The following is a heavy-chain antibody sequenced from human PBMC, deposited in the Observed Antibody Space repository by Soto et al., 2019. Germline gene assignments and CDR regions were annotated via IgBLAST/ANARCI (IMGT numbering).Heavy chain of an antibody. D-gene: IGHD3-3*01. CDR2: ISAYNGNT. Sequence: GASVKVSWKASGYTFTSYGISWGRQAPGQGLEWMGWISAYNGNTNYAQKLQGRVTMTTDTSTSTAYMELRSLRSDDTAVYYCARDEVITIFGVATVGWFDPWGQGTLVTVSS. V-gene: IGHV1-18*01. CDR1: GYTFTSYG. CDR3: ARDEVITIFGVATVGWFDP. J-gene: IGHJ5*02.